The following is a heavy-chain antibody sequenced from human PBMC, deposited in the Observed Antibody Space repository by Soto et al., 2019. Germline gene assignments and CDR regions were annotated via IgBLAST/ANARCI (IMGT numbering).Heavy chain of an antibody. J-gene: IGHJ3*02. Sequence: PGESLKISCKGSGYSFTSYWIGWVRQMPGKGLEWMGIIYPGDSDTRYSPSFQGQVTISADKSISTAYLQWSSLKASDTAMYYCARHRLVGATFLSSAFDIWGQGTMVTVSS. CDR2: IYPGDSDT. V-gene: IGHV5-51*01. D-gene: IGHD1-26*01. CDR3: ARHRLVGATFLSSAFDI. CDR1: GYSFTSYW.